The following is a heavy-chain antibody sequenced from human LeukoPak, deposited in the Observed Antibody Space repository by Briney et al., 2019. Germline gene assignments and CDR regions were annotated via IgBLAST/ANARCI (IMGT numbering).Heavy chain of an antibody. CDR3: ARGRVTYDAFDI. CDR1: GYTFTSFG. J-gene: IGHJ3*02. V-gene: IGHV1-18*01. D-gene: IGHD5-18*01. Sequence: ASVKVSCKAPGYTFTSFGISWVRQAPGQGLEWMGWISAYNGNKNYAQKLQGRVTLTTETSTSAAYMELRSLRSDDTAVYYCARGRVTYDAFDIWGQGTMVTVSS. CDR2: ISAYNGNK.